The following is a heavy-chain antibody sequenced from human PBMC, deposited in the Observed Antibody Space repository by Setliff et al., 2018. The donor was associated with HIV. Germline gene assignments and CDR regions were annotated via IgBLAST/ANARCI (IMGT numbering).Heavy chain of an antibody. CDR2: ISYDGGNK. CDR1: GFTFSSYG. J-gene: IGHJ2*01. Sequence: SLRLSCAASGFTFSSYGMHWVRQAPGKGLEWVAVISYDGGNKYYADSVKGRFTVSRDNSKNRLYLQMSSLRPEDTAVYYCARGWTRAVSGYFDLWGRGALVTVS. V-gene: IGHV3-30*03. CDR3: ARGWTRAVSGYFDL. D-gene: IGHD6-19*01.